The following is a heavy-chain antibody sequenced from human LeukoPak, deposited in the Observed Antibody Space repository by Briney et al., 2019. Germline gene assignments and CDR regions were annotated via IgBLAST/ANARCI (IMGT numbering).Heavy chain of an antibody. J-gene: IGHJ4*02. D-gene: IGHD1-1*01. CDR3: ARKEGTH. V-gene: IGHV4-59*01. CDR2: IYYSGDT. Sequence: PGGSLRPSCAASGFTFSSYAMSWVRQPPGKGLEWIGYIYYSGDTNYNPSLKGRVTISIDTSKNQFSLRLNSVTAADTAVYYCARKEGTHWGQGTLVTVSS. CDR1: GFTFSSYA.